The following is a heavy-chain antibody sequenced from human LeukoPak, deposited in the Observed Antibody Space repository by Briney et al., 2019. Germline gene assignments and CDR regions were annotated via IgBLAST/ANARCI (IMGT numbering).Heavy chain of an antibody. V-gene: IGHV3-74*01. Sequence: GGSLRLSCAASGFTFSHYWMQWVRQAPGKGLVWVSRLNNDGSSTTYADSVKGRFTISRDNAKNSLYLQMNSLRAEDTAVYYCARVIDILTGFRYYYYMDVWGKGTTVTISS. CDR3: ARVIDILTGFRYYYYMDV. J-gene: IGHJ6*03. CDR2: LNNDGSST. D-gene: IGHD3-9*01. CDR1: GFTFSHYW.